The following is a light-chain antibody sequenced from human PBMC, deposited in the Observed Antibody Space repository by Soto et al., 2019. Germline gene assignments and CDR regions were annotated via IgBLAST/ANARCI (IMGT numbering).Light chain of an antibody. Sequence: SYELTRPPSVSVSPGQTARITCSGDALPEQYAYWYQQKPGQAPVLVIYKDSERPSGIPERFSGSSSGTTVTLTISGVQAEDEADYYCQSADSSGTYVFGTGTKVTV. CDR1: ALPEQY. V-gene: IGLV3-25*02. CDR2: KDS. CDR3: QSADSSGTYV. J-gene: IGLJ1*01.